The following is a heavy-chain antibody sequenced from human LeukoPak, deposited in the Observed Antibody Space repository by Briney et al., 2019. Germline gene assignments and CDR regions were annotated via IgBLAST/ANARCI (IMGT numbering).Heavy chain of an antibody. J-gene: IGHJ4*02. V-gene: IGHV3-21*01. Sequence: GGSLRLSCAASGFTFSSHNMNWVRQAPGKGLEWVSFISSGSSYIYYADSVKGRFITSRDNAKNSLYLQMDSLRDEDTAVYYCARGSIAACPAFFDCWGQGTLVTVSS. CDR1: GFTFSSHN. CDR3: ARGSIAACPAFFDC. CDR2: ISSGSSYI. D-gene: IGHD6-6*01.